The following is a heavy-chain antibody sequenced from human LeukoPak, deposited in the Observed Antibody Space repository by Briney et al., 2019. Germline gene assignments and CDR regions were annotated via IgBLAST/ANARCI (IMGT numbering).Heavy chain of an antibody. D-gene: IGHD6-13*01. V-gene: IGHV3-48*03. CDR2: ISSSGYTI. J-gene: IGHJ4*02. CDR1: GFTFSSFE. CDR3: ASDVSGWYGGFDY. Sequence: GGSLRLSCAASGFTFSSFEMNWVRQAPGKGLEWVSHISSSGYTIYYADSVKGRFTISKDNAKNSLFLQMNSLRAEDTAVYYCASDVSGWYGGFDYWGQGTLVTVSS.